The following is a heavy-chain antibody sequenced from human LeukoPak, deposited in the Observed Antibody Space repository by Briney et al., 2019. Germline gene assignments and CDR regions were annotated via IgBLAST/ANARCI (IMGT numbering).Heavy chain of an antibody. CDR3: ARVGGEVTTEYFDD. V-gene: IGHV3-48*03. D-gene: IGHD3-3*01. Sequence: GGSLRLSCVASGFSFSTYEMNWVCQAPGKGLEWVAYISTSGSSVYYADSLKGRFTVSRDNAKSSLFLQVDSLTVADTAVYYCARVGGEVTTEYFDDWGQGTLVAVSS. CDR2: ISTSGSSV. J-gene: IGHJ4*02. CDR1: GFSFSTYE.